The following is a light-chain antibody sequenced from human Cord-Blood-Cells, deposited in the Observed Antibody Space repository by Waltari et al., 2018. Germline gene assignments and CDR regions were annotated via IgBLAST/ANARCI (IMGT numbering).Light chain of an antibody. Sequence: QSVLTQPPSLSGAPGQTVTISRPGSSPNIGACYHVHWYQQLPGTAPNLLTHGNSNRPSGVPDRFSGSKSGTSASLAITGLQAEDEADYYCQSYDSSLSGSVFGGGTKLTVL. J-gene: IGLJ2*01. V-gene: IGLV1-40*01. CDR3: QSYDSSLSGSV. CDR2: GNS. CDR1: SPNIGACYH.